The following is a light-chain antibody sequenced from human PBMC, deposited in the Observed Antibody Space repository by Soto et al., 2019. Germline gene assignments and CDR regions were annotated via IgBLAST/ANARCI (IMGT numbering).Light chain of an antibody. J-gene: IGKJ3*01. CDR3: QQYNTWPLT. Sequence: EAVMTQPPATLSVSPGERPTLSSRASQSVSSNLAWYQQKPGQAPRLLIYDASTRATGIPARFSGSGSGTEFTLTISSLQSEDFAVYYCQQYNTWPLTFGPGTKVDIK. CDR1: QSVSSN. V-gene: IGKV3-15*01. CDR2: DAS.